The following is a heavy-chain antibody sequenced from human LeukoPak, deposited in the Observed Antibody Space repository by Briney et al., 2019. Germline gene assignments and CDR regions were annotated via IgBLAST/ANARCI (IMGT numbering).Heavy chain of an antibody. CDR2: ISSSGST. V-gene: IGHV4-61*02. CDR3: ARGPYSYDSSGAFDI. CDR1: GDSISSSDYY. Sequence: SETLSLTCTVSGDSISSSDYYWSWIRQPAGKGLEWIGRISSSGSTNYNPSLKSRVTISVDTSKNQFSLKLSSVTAADTAVYFCARGPYSYDSSGAFDIWGQGTMVTVSS. D-gene: IGHD3-22*01. J-gene: IGHJ3*02.